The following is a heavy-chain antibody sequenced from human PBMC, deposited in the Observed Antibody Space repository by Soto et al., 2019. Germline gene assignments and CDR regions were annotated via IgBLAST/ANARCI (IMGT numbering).Heavy chain of an antibody. CDR1: GYTFTSYG. V-gene: IGHV1-18*01. D-gene: IGHD3-16*01. Sequence: ASVKVSCKASGYTFTSYGISWVRQAPGQGLEWMGWISAYNGNTNYAQKLQGRVTMTTDTSTSTAYMELRSLRSDDTAVYYCARADIHDYIWGSHDAFDIWGQGTMVTVSS. CDR3: ARADIHDYIWGSHDAFDI. J-gene: IGHJ3*02. CDR2: ISAYNGNT.